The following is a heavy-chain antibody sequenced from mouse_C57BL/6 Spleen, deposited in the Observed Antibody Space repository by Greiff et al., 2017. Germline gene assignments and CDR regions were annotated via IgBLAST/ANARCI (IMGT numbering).Heavy chain of an antibody. V-gene: IGHV1-81*01. D-gene: IGHD2-3*01. Sequence: QVQLQQSGAELARPGASVKLSCKASGYTFTSYGISWVKQRTGQGLEWIGEIYPRSGNTYSNEKFKGKATLTADKSSSTAYMELRSLTSEDSAVYFCARKGDDGYYVDYFDYWGQGTTLTVSS. CDR1: GYTFTSYG. CDR3: ARKGDDGYYVDYFDY. J-gene: IGHJ2*01. CDR2: IYPRSGNT.